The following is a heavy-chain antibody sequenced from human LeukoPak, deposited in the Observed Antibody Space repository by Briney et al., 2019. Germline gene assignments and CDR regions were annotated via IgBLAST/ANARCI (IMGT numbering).Heavy chain of an antibody. CDR2: INAGNGDT. CDR3: ASYTTGGAGDY. D-gene: IGHD2-8*02. V-gene: IGHV1-3*01. CDR1: GNTFTSYTFTTYV. J-gene: IGHJ4*02. Sequence: GASVKVSCKASGNTFTSYTFTTYVMHWVRQAPGQGLEWMGWINAGNGDTKYSQKFQGRVTITRDTSASTAYMELSGLRSEDTAVYYCASYTTGGAGDYWGQGTLVTVSS.